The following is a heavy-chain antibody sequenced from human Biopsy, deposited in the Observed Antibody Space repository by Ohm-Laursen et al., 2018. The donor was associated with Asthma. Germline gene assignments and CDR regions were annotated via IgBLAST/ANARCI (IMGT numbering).Heavy chain of an antibody. CDR1: GGTFSSNS. J-gene: IGHJ6*02. CDR3: ARWGIQGVRFWGMDV. Sequence: GASVKVSCKASGGTFSSNSINWVRQAPGQGLEWMGRIIPIFGPTNYAQKFQGRVTISADDSTSTAYMELSSLSSEDTAVYYCARWGIQGVRFWGMDVWGQGTTVTVSS. CDR2: IIPIFGPT. V-gene: IGHV1-69*13. D-gene: IGHD3-10*01.